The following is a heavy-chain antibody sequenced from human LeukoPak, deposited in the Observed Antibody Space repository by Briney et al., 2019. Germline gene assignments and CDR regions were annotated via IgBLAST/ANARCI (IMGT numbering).Heavy chain of an antibody. D-gene: IGHD3-3*01. CDR1: GFTFRTYG. J-gene: IGHJ6*03. Sequence: GGSLRLSCAASGFTFRTYGMNWVRQAPGKGLEWVANIKQDGSEKYYVDSVKGRFTISRDNAKNSLYLQMNSLRAEDTAVYYCARESPISKDYDFWSGDYYMDVWGKGTTVTVSS. CDR2: IKQDGSEK. V-gene: IGHV3-7*01. CDR3: ARESPISKDYDFWSGDYYMDV.